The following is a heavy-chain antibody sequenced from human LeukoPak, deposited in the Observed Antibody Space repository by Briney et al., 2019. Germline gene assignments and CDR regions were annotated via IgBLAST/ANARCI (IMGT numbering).Heavy chain of an antibody. CDR1: GGSISSSNW. CDR3: ARAQLYTSSWPSDY. J-gene: IGHJ4*02. CDR2: IYHSGST. Sequence: KPSETLSLTCAVSGGSISSSNWWSWVRQPPGKGLEWIGEIYHSGSTNYNPSLKSRVTISVDKSKNQFSLKLSSVTAADTAVYYCARAQLYTSSWPSDYWGQGTLVTVSS. D-gene: IGHD6-13*01. V-gene: IGHV4-4*02.